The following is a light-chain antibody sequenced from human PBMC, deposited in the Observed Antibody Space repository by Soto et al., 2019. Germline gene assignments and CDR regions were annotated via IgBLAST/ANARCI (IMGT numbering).Light chain of an antibody. CDR1: QSVSSSY. J-gene: IGKJ4*01. Sequence: ENVLTQSPGPLSLSPGERATLPCRGSQSVSSSYLAWYQQKPGQAPRLLIYGASSRATGIPDRFSGSGSGTDFTLTISRLEPEDFAVYYCQQYGSSPLTFGGGTKVDIK. CDR3: QQYGSSPLT. CDR2: GAS. V-gene: IGKV3-20*01.